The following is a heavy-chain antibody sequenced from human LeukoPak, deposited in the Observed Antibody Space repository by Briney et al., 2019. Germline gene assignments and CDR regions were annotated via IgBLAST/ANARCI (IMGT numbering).Heavy chain of an antibody. J-gene: IGHJ6*03. Sequence: ASVKVSCKASGYTFTNFGISWVRQAPGQGLEWMGWNSAYNDNTNYAQRVQGRVTMTTDTSTSTAYMELSSLRSEDTAVYYCAREGRERGYYYMDVWGKGTTVTVSS. CDR2: NSAYNDNT. CDR3: AREGRERGYYYMDV. D-gene: IGHD3-10*01. CDR1: GYTFTNFG. V-gene: IGHV1-18*01.